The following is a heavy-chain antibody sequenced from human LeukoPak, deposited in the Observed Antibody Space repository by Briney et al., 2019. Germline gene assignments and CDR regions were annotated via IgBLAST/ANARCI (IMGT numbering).Heavy chain of an antibody. V-gene: IGHV3-30-3*01. Sequence: LSGRSLRLSCAASGFTFSSYAMHWVRQAPGKRLEWVAVISYDGSNKYYADSVKGRFTISRDNSKNTLYLQMNSLRAEDTAVYYCARDIHSSGWYLGYWGQGTLVTVSS. CDR1: GFTFSSYA. CDR3: ARDIHSSGWYLGY. J-gene: IGHJ4*02. CDR2: ISYDGSNK. D-gene: IGHD6-19*01.